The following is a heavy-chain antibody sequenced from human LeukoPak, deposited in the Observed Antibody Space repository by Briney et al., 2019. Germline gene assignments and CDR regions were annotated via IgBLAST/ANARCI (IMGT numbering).Heavy chain of an antibody. CDR1: GYTFTNYY. D-gene: IGHD6-6*01. Sequence: ASVKVSCKASGYTFTNYYMHWVRQAPGQGLEWMGIIDPSNGRTSYAQKFQGRVTVTSDTSTNTVFMDLSSLRSDDMAVYYCARVGGGYSSSSGRDYWGQGTLVTVSS. CDR3: ARVGGGYSSSSGRDY. CDR2: IDPSNGRT. V-gene: IGHV1-46*03. J-gene: IGHJ4*02.